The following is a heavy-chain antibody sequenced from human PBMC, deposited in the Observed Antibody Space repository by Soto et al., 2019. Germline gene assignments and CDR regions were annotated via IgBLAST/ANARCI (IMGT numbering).Heavy chain of an antibody. J-gene: IGHJ4*02. CDR3: APLVDTAMVKN. CDR2: ISPYNGNT. V-gene: IGHV1-18*01. D-gene: IGHD5-18*01. CDR1: GYTFTSYG. Sequence: ASVKVSCKASGYTFTSYGISWVRQAPGQGLEWMGGISPYNGNTNYAQKFQGRVTMTEDTSTDTAYMELSSLRSEDTAVYYCAPLVDTAMVKNWGQGTRVTVSS.